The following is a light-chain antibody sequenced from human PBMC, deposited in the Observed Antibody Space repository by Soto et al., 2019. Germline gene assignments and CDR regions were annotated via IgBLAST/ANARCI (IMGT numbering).Light chain of an antibody. CDR2: KAS. CDR3: QQYNSYPWT. J-gene: IGKJ1*01. V-gene: IGKV1-5*03. Sequence: DIQMTQSPSTLSASVGDRVTITCRASQSISSWLAWYQQKPEKAPKLLIYKASSLESGVPSRFSGSGSGTEFTLTISSLQHDDFATYYCQQYNSYPWTFGQGTKVEIK. CDR1: QSISSW.